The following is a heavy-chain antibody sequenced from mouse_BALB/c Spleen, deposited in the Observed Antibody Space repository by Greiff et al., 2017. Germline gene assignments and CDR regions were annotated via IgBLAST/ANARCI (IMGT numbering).Heavy chain of an antibody. Sequence: QVQLQQSGTVLARPGASVKMSCKASGYSFTSYWMHWVKQRPGQGLEWIGAIYPGNSDTSYNQKFKDKATLTADKSSSTAYMQLSSLTSEDSAVYYCARYYGSSYYYAMDYWGQGTSVTVSS. V-gene: IGHV1-87*01. CDR3: ARYYGSSYYYAMDY. J-gene: IGHJ4*01. D-gene: IGHD1-1*01. CDR2: IYPGNSDT. CDR1: GYSFTSYW.